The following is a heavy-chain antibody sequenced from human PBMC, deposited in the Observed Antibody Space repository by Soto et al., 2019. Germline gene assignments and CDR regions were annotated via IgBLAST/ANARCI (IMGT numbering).Heavy chain of an antibody. D-gene: IGHD3-3*01. Sequence: KTSETLSLTCTVSGGSISSSSYYWGWIRQPPGKGLEWIGSIYYSGSTYYNPSLKSRVTISVDTSKNQFPLKLSSVTAADTAVYYCARHPRVTIFGVAPLYGMDVWGQGTTVTVSS. CDR1: GGSISSSSYY. V-gene: IGHV4-39*01. CDR3: ARHPRVTIFGVAPLYGMDV. J-gene: IGHJ6*02. CDR2: IYYSGST.